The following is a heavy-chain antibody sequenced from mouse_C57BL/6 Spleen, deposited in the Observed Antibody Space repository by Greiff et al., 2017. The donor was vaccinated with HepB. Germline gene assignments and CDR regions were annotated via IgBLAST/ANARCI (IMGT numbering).Heavy chain of an antibody. CDR3: ARSRRESTMVTTDYYAMDY. CDR1: GYTFTSYW. Sequence: QVQLQQPGAELVKPGASVKLSCKASGYTFTSYWMQWVKQRPGQGLEWIGEIDPSDSYTNYNQKFKGKATLTVDTSSSTAYMQLSSLTSEDSAVYYCARSRRESTMVTTDYYAMDYWGQGTSVTVSS. J-gene: IGHJ4*01. CDR2: IDPSDSYT. V-gene: IGHV1-50*01. D-gene: IGHD2-2*01.